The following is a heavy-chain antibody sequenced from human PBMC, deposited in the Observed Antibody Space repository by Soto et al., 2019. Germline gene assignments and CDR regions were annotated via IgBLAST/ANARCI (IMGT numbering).Heavy chain of an antibody. CDR1: GGSFSGYY. J-gene: IGHJ5*02. CDR2: INHSGST. D-gene: IGHD2-21*01. V-gene: IGHV4-34*01. CDR3: ARRYCGGDCYGVAEGWFDP. Sequence: SETLSLTCAVYGGSFSGYYWSWIRQPPGKGLEWIGEINHSGSTNYNPSLKSRVTISVDTSKNQFSLKLSSVTAADTAVYYCARRYCGGDCYGVAEGWFDPWGQGTLVTVSS.